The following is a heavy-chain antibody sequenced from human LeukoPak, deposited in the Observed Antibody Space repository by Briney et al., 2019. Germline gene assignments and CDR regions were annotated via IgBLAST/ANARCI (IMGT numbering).Heavy chain of an antibody. Sequence: GGSLRLSCAASGFTFSSHGMSWVRQAPGKGLEWVSAISGSGGSTYYADSVKGRFTISRDNSKNTLYLQMNSLRAEDTAVYYCARDVADYGDSARVEYFQHWGQGTLVTVSS. CDR1: GFTFSSHG. J-gene: IGHJ1*01. CDR3: ARDVADYGDSARVEYFQH. D-gene: IGHD4-17*01. V-gene: IGHV3-23*01. CDR2: ISGSGGST.